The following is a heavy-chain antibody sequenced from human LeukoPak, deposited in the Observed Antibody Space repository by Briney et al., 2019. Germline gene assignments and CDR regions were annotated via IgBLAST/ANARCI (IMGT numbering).Heavy chain of an antibody. J-gene: IGHJ3*02. Sequence: GGSLRLSCAASGFTFSSYEMNWVRQAPGKGLEWVSYISSSGSTIYYADSVKGRFTISRDNAKNSLYLQMNSLRAEDTAMYYCARALGGRTYDAFDIWGQGTMVTVSS. V-gene: IGHV3-48*03. CDR2: ISSSGSTI. CDR1: GFTFSSYE. D-gene: IGHD1-26*01. CDR3: ARALGGRTYDAFDI.